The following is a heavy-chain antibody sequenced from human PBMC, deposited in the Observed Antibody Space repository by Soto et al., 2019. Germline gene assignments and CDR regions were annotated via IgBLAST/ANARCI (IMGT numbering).Heavy chain of an antibody. D-gene: IGHD3-22*01. J-gene: IGHJ4*02. V-gene: IGHV4-39*01. Sequence: SETLSLTCTVSGGSISSSSYYWGWIRQPPGKGLEWIGSIYYSGSTYYNPSLKSRVTISVDTSKNQFSLKLSSVTAADTAAYYCARSYYDSSGYSLLYFDYWGQGTLVTVSS. CDR3: ARSYYDSSGYSLLYFDY. CDR1: GGSISSSSYY. CDR2: IYYSGST.